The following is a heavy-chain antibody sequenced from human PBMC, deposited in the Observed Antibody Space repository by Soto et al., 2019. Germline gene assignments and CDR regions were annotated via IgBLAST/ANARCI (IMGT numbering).Heavy chain of an antibody. J-gene: IGHJ5*02. CDR2: ISYDGSNK. Sequence: GGSLRLSCAASGCTFSSYGMRWVRQAPGKGLEWVAVISYDGSNKYYADSVKGRFTISRDNSKNTLYLQMNSLRAEDTAVYYCAKDRPWFDPWGQGTLVTVSS. CDR1: GCTFSSYG. V-gene: IGHV3-30*18. CDR3: AKDRPWFDP.